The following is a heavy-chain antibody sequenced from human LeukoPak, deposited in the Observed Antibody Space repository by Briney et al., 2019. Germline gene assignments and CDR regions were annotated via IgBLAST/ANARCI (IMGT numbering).Heavy chain of an antibody. Sequence: GGSLRLSCAASGFTFNNYAMSWVRQAPGKGREWVSSISSSSSYIYYADSVKGRFTISRDNAKNSLYLQMNSLRAEDTAVYYCARDLISSSWHEGWFDPWGQGTLVTVSS. J-gene: IGHJ5*02. V-gene: IGHV3-21*01. CDR1: GFTFNNYA. CDR3: ARDLISSSWHEGWFDP. CDR2: ISSSSSYI. D-gene: IGHD6-13*01.